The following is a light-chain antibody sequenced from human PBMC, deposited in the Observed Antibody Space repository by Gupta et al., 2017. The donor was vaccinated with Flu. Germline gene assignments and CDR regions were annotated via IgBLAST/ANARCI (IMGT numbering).Light chain of an antibody. J-gene: IGLJ2*01. CDR1: SGSIASNY. CDR3: PYDDSSTVV. Sequence: NFILTQPHPASPSPVSTLTISCTRSSGSIASNYVQWYQQRPGISPTIMVYDDNQRPPRAPARFFGCIDSSSTAAFLIIAGLKAEDEAYYYCPYDDSSTVVFGGGTRLTVL. CDR2: DDN. V-gene: IGLV6-57*01.